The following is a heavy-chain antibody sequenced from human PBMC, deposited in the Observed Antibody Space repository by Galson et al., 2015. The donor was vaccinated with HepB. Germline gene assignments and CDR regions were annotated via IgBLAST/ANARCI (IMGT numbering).Heavy chain of an antibody. CDR1: GYTFTGYY. Sequence: SVKVSCKASGYTFTGYYMHWVRQAPGQGLEWMGWINPNSGGTNYAQKFQGWVTMTRDTSISTAYMELSRLRSDDTAVYYCARGHYYDYVLAVGYWGQGTLVTVSS. CDR3: ARGHYYDYVLAVGY. V-gene: IGHV1-2*04. CDR2: INPNSGGT. D-gene: IGHD3-16*01. J-gene: IGHJ4*02.